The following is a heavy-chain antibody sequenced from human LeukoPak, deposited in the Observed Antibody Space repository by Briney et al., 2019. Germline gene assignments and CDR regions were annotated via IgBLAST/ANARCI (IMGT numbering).Heavy chain of an antibody. J-gene: IGHJ4*02. Sequence: GASVEVSCKASGGTFSSYTISWVRQAPGQGLEWMGGIIPIFGTANYALKFQGRVTITTDESTSTAYMGLSSLRSEDTAVYYCARCPRSSGYFDYWGQGTLVTVSS. V-gene: IGHV1-69*05. CDR1: GGTFSSYT. CDR2: IIPIFGTA. CDR3: ARCPRSSGYFDY. D-gene: IGHD3-22*01.